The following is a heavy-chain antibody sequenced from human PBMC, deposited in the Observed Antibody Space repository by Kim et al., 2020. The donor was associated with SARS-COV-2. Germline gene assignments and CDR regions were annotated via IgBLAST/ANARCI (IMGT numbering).Heavy chain of an antibody. V-gene: IGHV4-61*02. CDR1: GGSISSGSYY. CDR3: ARDRGWIQLWEPDAFDI. D-gene: IGHD5-18*01. Sequence: SETLSLTCTVSGGSISSGSYYWSWIRQPAGKGLEWIGRIYTSGSTNYNPSLKSRVTISVDTSKNQFSLKLSSVTAADTAVYYCARDRGWIQLWEPDAFDIWGQGTMVTVSS. CDR2: IYTSGST. J-gene: IGHJ3*02.